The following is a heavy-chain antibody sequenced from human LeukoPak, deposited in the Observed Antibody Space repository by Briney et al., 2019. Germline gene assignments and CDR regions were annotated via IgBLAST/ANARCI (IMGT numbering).Heavy chain of an antibody. CDR3: ARGAGYCSSTSCYGSYYYMDV. J-gene: IGHJ6*03. D-gene: IGHD2-2*01. Sequence: ASVKVSCKASGYTFTSYDINWVRQPTGQGIERMGWMNPNSGNTGYAQKFQGRVTMTRNTSISTAYMELSSLRSEDTAVYYCARGAGYCSSTSCYGSYYYMDVWGKGTTVTVPS. CDR2: MNPNSGNT. V-gene: IGHV1-8*01. CDR1: GYTFTSYD.